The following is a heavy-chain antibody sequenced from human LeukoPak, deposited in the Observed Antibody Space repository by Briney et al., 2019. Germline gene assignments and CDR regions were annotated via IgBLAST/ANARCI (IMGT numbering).Heavy chain of an antibody. CDR3: ARDYADYVGYFFFDY. CDR1: GFTFNNYA. D-gene: IGHD4-17*01. J-gene: IGHJ4*02. CDR2: ISGGGETT. V-gene: IGHV3-23*01. Sequence: GGSLRLSCAASGFTFNNYAMNWVRQAPGKGLEWVSSISGGGETTYYADSAKGRFTISWDNSQNTLYLQMNSLRAEDTAVYYCARDYADYVGYFFFDYWGQGTLVTVSS.